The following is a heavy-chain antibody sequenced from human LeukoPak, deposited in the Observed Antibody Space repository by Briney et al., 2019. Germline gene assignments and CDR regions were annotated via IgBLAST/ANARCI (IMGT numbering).Heavy chain of an antibody. J-gene: IGHJ4*02. Sequence: SETLSLTCAVYGGSFSGYYWSWIRQPPGKGLEWIGEINHSGSTNYNPPLKSRVTISVDTSKNQFSLKLSSVTAADTAVYYCARGRKYYYGSGSYYPYWGQGTLVTVSS. CDR1: GGSFSGYY. CDR3: ARGRKYYYGSGSYYPY. CDR2: INHSGST. D-gene: IGHD3-10*01. V-gene: IGHV4-34*01.